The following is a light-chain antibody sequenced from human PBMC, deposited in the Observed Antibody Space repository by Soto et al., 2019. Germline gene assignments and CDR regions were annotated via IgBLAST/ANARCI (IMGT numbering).Light chain of an antibody. CDR2: DVS. CDR1: SSDVGNYNY. Sequence: HSALAQPASVSGSPGQSVTISCTGSSSDVGNYNYVSWYQQHPGKAPKLMIYDVSTRPSGVSNRFSGSKSGNTASLTISGLQAEDEADYFCASYTSSSTYVFGTGTKVTVL. V-gene: IGLV2-14*03. J-gene: IGLJ1*01. CDR3: ASYTSSSTYV.